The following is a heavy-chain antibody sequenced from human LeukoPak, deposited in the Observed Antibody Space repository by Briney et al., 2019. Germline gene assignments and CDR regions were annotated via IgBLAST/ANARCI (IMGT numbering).Heavy chain of an antibody. Sequence: GGSLRLSCAASGFTFSTYSMNWVRQAPGKGLEWVSSISSTSSYIYSADSVKGRFTISRDNAQKSLYLQMNSLRAEDTAVYYCARVGYSSGWYFDYWGQGTLVTVSS. J-gene: IGHJ4*02. D-gene: IGHD6-19*01. CDR3: ARVGYSSGWYFDY. CDR1: GFTFSTYS. V-gene: IGHV3-21*01. CDR2: ISSTSSYI.